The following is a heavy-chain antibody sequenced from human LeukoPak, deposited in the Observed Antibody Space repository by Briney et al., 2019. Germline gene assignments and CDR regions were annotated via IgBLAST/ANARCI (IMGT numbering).Heavy chain of an antibody. J-gene: IGHJ4*02. V-gene: IGHV3-23*01. CDR2: ISGSGDNT. Sequence: PGGSLRLSCAASGFTFRNYAMTWVRQAPGKGPECVAAISGSGDNTYYPESVKGRFTISRDNSKNTLYLQMNSLRAEDTAVYYCAKDDPYYYDSSGSVSDYWGQGTLVTVSS. CDR1: GFTFRNYA. D-gene: IGHD3-22*01. CDR3: AKDDPYYYDSSGSVSDY.